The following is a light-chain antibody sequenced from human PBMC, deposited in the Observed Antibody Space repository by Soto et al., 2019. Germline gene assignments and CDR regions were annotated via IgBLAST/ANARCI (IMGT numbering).Light chain of an antibody. CDR3: QHYNDWPPAFP. Sequence: EILMTQSPATLSVSPGERATLSCRASQSLNRNLAWYQQKPGQAPRLISYGASTRASGIPARFSGSASGTEFTLSISSLQSEDFALYYCQHYNDWPPAFPFGAGTKVDL. J-gene: IGKJ3*01. CDR1: QSLNRN. CDR2: GAS. V-gene: IGKV3D-15*01.